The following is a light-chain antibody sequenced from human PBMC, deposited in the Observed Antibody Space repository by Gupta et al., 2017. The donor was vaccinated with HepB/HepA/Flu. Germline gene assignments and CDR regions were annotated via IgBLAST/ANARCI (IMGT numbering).Light chain of an antibody. V-gene: IGKV1D-12*01. CDR3: QQANSFPYT. Sequence: DIQMTQSPSSVSASVGDRVTMTCRASQDISSWLAWYQQKPGQAPRLLIYAASSLQGGVPSRFSGSGSGTDFTLTISSLQPEDFATYYCQQANSFPYTCGQGTKLEIK. CDR1: QDISSW. CDR2: AAS. J-gene: IGKJ2*01.